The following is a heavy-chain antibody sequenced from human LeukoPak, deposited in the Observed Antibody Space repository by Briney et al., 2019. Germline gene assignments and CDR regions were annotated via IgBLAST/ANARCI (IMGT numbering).Heavy chain of an antibody. D-gene: IGHD2/OR15-2a*01. CDR3: AKESTQVIEVYFDS. Sequence: GGSLRVSCTASGFTFRGSARSWVRQGPGKGLQWVSSLTGSSVNSHYADSVKSRFTISRDNSKNTLYLEMNTLRTDDTAVYFCAKESTQVIEVYFDSWGQRTLVTVSS. CDR1: GFTFRGSA. V-gene: IGHV3-23*01. J-gene: IGHJ4*02. CDR2: LTGSSVNS.